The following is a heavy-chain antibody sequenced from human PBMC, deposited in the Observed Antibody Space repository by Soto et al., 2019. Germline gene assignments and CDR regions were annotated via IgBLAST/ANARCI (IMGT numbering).Heavy chain of an antibody. CDR1: GYTLTELS. V-gene: IGHV1-24*01. Sequence: ASVKVSCKVSGYTLTELSMHWVRQAPGKGLEWMGGFDPEDGETIYAQKFQGRVTMTEDTSTDTAYMELSSLRSEDTAVYYCATAFIAAAGTSSYYYYYMDVWGKGTTVTVSS. CDR3: ATAFIAAAGTSSYYYYYMDV. D-gene: IGHD6-13*01. CDR2: FDPEDGET. J-gene: IGHJ6*03.